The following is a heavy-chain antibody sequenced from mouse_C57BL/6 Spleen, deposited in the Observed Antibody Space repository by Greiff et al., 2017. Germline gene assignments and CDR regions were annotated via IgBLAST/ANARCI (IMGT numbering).Heavy chain of an antibody. Sequence: EVKLVESGGGLVQPGGSMKLSCVASGFTFSNYWMNWVRQSPEKGLEWVAQIRLKSDNYATHYAESVKGRFTISRDDSKSSVYLQMNNLRAEDTGIYYCIYYYAMDYWGQGTSVTVSS. CDR1: GFTFSNYW. J-gene: IGHJ4*01. CDR2: IRLKSDNYAT. V-gene: IGHV6-3*01. CDR3: IYYYAMDY.